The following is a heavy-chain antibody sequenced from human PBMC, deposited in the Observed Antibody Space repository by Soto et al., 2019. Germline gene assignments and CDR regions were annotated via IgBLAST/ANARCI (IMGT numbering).Heavy chain of an antibody. D-gene: IGHD6-13*01. CDR3: ARHSSSWVPRYYGMDV. V-gene: IGHV1-18*01. Sequence: GASVKVSCKASGYTFTSYGISWVRQAPGQGLEWMGWISAYNGNTNYAQKLQGRVTMTTDTSTSTAYMELRSLRSDDTAVYYCARHSSSWVPRYYGMDVWGQGTTVTVSS. CDR2: ISAYNGNT. J-gene: IGHJ6*02. CDR1: GYTFTSYG.